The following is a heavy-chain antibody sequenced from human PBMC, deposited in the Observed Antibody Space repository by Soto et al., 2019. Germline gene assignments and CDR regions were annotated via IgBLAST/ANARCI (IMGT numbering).Heavy chain of an antibody. J-gene: IGHJ4*02. D-gene: IGHD1-26*01. CDR1: GGTFSSYA. V-gene: IGHV1-69*06. CDR2: IIPIFGTA. Sequence: GASVKVSCKASGGTFSSYAISWVRQAPGQGLEWMGGIIPIFGTANYAQKFQGRVTITADKSTSTAYMELSSLRSEDTAVYYCARAEWELPKGFDYWGQGTLVTVSS. CDR3: ARAEWELPKGFDY.